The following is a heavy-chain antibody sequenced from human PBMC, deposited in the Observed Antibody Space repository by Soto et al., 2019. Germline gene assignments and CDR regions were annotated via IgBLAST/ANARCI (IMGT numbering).Heavy chain of an antibody. CDR2: IYHSGST. V-gene: IGHV4-38-2*01. Sequence: PSETLSLTCAVSGYSISSGYYWGWIRQPPGKGLEWIGSIYHSGSTYYNPSLKSRVTISVDTSKNQFSLKLSSVTAADTAVYYCARDPDRFDYWGQGNLVTVSS. CDR3: ARDPDRFDY. J-gene: IGHJ4*02. CDR1: GYSISSGYY.